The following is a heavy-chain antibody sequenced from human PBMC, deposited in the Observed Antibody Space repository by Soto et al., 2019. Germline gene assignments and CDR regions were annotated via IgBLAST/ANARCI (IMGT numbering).Heavy chain of an antibody. J-gene: IGHJ1*01. V-gene: IGHV1-3*04. D-gene: IGHD3-22*01. CDR2: INIGSGNT. CDR1: GYDFSSYA. Sequence: GASVKVSCKASGYDFSSYAMHWVRQAPGQRLEWMGWINIGSGNTEYSQNFQGRVTITRDTSTSTVYMELSSLRSEDTAVYYCARTLDYYDSSGYCFQHWGQGTLVTVSS. CDR3: ARTLDYYDSSGYCFQH.